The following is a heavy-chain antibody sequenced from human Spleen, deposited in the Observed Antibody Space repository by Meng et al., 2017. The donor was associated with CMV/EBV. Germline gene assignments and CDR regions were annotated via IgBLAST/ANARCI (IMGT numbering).Heavy chain of an antibody. D-gene: IGHD6-6*01. Sequence: SETLSLTCTVSGGSVSSGSYYWSWIRQPPGKGLEWIGYIYYTGSTNYNPPLKSRVTISVDTSKNQFSLKMAYVTAADTAVYYCARVGSSSSFGIDSWGQGSLVTVSS. CDR3: ARVGSSSSFGIDS. J-gene: IGHJ4*02. CDR2: IYYTGST. CDR1: GGSVSSGSYY. V-gene: IGHV4-61*01.